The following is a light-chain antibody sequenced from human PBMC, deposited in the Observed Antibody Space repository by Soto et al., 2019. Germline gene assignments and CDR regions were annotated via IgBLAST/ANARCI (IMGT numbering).Light chain of an antibody. V-gene: IGLV2-14*01. Sequence: QSALTQPASVSGSPGQSITISCTGTSSDVGGYNYVSWYQQHPGKAPKLMIYDVSNRPSGVSNRFSGSKSGNTDALTISGRQAEDDADYYCSSYTSSSTYVVFGGGTKLTVL. CDR1: SSDVGGYNY. CDR3: SSYTSSSTYVV. J-gene: IGLJ2*01. CDR2: DVS.